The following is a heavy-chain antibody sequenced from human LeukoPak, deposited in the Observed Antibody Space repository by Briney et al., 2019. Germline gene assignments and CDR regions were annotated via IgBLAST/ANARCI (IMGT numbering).Heavy chain of an antibody. D-gene: IGHD3-10*01. J-gene: IGHJ6*02. CDR3: AKAVGFGEAYGMDV. Sequence: PGGSLRLSCAASGFTFSSYGMHWVRQAPGKGLEWVAVIWYDGSNKYYADSVKGRFTISRDNSKNTLYLQMNSLRPEDTAVYYCAKAVGFGEAYGMDVWGQGTTVTVSS. V-gene: IGHV3-30*02. CDR1: GFTFSSYG. CDR2: IWYDGSNK.